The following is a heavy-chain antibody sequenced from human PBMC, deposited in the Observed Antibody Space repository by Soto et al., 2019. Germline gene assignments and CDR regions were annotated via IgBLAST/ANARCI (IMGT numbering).Heavy chain of an antibody. J-gene: IGHJ4*02. D-gene: IGHD3-22*01. CDR3: ARGSVDTVGSSGFYEY. CDR1: GGSFSAYY. Sequence: SETLSLTCAVYGGSFSAYYWSWIRQPPGKGLEWIGEINHSGGTSYNPSLKSRVTISVDTSKSQFSLKLTSVTAADRAVYYCARGSVDTVGSSGFYEYWGQGTQVTVYS. CDR2: INHSGGT. V-gene: IGHV4-34*01.